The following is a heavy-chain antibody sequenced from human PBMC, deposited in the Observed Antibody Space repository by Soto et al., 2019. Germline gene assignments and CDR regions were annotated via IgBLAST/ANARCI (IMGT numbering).Heavy chain of an antibody. D-gene: IGHD1-26*01. V-gene: IGHV3-74*01. CDR3: ARGGAMGVDY. CDR2: IYLDGITK. CDR1: GFTFNTHW. J-gene: IGHJ4*02. Sequence: EVQLVESGGGVVQPGGSLRLSCTASGFTFNTHWMHWVRQAPGKGLVWVSRIYLDGITKNYQDSVKGRLTVSRDNAKNTVYLHVNTLGDEDTAVYYCARGGAMGVDYWGQGTLVTVSS.